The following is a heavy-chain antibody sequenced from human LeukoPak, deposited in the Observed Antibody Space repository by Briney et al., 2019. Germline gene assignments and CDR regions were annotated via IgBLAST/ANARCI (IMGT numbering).Heavy chain of an antibody. CDR1: GFTFGDYA. V-gene: IGHV3-49*03. CDR3: TRVEERLADYDY. CDR2: IRSKADGGTT. Sequence: GGSLRLSCTAAGFTFGDYAMSWFRQAPGKGLEWVDFIRSKADGGTTEYAASVTGRFTISRDDSKSIAYLQMHSLKTEDTAVYYCTRVEERLADYDYWGQRTLVPVAS. D-gene: IGHD6-25*01. J-gene: IGHJ4*02.